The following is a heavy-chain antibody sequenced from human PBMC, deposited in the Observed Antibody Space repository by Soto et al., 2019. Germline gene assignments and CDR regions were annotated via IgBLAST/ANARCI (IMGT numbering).Heavy chain of an antibody. V-gene: IGHV3-66*01. CDR2: IYSGGST. CDR1: GFTVSSNY. Sequence: GGSLRLSCAASGFTVSSNYMSWGRQAPGKGLEWVSVIYSGGSTYYADSVKGRFTISRDNSKNTLYLQMNSLRAEDTAVYYCARATGDSSGFFIYYYYGMDVWGQGTTVTVSS. J-gene: IGHJ6*02. CDR3: ARATGDSSGFFIYYYYGMDV. D-gene: IGHD3-22*01.